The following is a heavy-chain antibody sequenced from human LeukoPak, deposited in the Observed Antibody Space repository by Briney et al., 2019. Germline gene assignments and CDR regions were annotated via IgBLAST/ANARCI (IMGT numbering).Heavy chain of an antibody. Sequence: SETLSLTCAVYGGSFSGSYWSWIRQPPGRGLEWIGEIDHRGSTKYNPSLTSRITISLDTSKNQFSLRLSSLTAADTAVYYCARLYVRPSGWPGYHYYYFDVWGKGPRSPSP. J-gene: IGHJ6*03. V-gene: IGHV4-34*01. CDR3: ARLYVRPSGWPGYHYYYFDV. CDR2: IDHRGST. CDR1: GGSFSGSY. D-gene: IGHD6-19*01.